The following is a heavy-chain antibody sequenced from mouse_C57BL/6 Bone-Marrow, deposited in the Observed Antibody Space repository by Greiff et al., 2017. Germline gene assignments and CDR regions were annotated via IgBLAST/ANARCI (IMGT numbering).Heavy chain of an antibody. V-gene: IGHV1-61*01. Sequence: QVQLQQPGAELVRPGSSVKLSCKASGYTFTSYWMDWVKQRPGQGLEWIGNIYPSDSETHYNQKFKDKATLTVDKSSSTAYMQLSSLTSEDSAVYYCARETQTVVATKWMDYWGKGTSVTVSS. CDR2: IYPSDSET. D-gene: IGHD1-1*01. CDR3: ARETQTVVATKWMDY. CDR1: GYTFTSYW. J-gene: IGHJ4*01.